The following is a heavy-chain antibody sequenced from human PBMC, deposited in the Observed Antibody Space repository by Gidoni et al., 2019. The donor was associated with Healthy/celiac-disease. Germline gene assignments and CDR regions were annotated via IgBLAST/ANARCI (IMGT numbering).Heavy chain of an antibody. V-gene: IGHV3-21*01. CDR2: ISSSSSYI. CDR3: ARDPYGDYGPRRPRLDYYYYYGMDV. J-gene: IGHJ6*02. CDR1: GFTFSSYS. Sequence: EVQLVESGGGLVKPGGSLRLSCAASGFTFSSYSMNWVRQAPGKGLEWVSSISSSSSYIYYADSVKGRFTISRDNAKNSLYLQMNSLRAEDTAVYYCARDPYGDYGPRRPRLDYYYYYGMDVWGQGTTVTVSS. D-gene: IGHD4-17*01.